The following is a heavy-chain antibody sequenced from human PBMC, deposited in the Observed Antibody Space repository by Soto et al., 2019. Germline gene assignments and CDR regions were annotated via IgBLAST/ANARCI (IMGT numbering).Heavy chain of an antibody. CDR1: GFTFSNAW. Sequence: GSLRLSCAASGFTFSNAWMSWVRQAPGKRLEWVGRIKSKTDGGTTDYAAPVKGRFTISRDDSKNTLYLQMNSLKTEDTAVYYCTTGYFDSHFDYWGQGTLVTVSS. CDR3: TTGYFDSHFDY. CDR2: IKSKTDGGTT. V-gene: IGHV3-15*01. D-gene: IGHD3-3*01. J-gene: IGHJ4*02.